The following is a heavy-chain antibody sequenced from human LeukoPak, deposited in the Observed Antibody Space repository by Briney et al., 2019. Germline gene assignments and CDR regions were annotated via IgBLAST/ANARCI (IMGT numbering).Heavy chain of an antibody. CDR2: IYSGGST. CDR3: AXAPLSQSYAFDI. Sequence: PGGSLRLSCAASGFTVSSNYMSWVRQAPGKGLEWVSVIYSGGSTHXXXSVXGXFTISRDNSKNTLYLQMNSLRAEDTAVYYCAXAPLSQSYAFDIWGQGTMVTVSS. D-gene: IGHD5/OR15-5a*01. J-gene: IGHJ3*02. CDR1: GFTVSSNY. V-gene: IGHV3-53*01.